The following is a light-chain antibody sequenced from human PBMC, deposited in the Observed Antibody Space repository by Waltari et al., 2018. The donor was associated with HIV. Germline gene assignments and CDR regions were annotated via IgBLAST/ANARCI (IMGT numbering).Light chain of an antibody. J-gene: IGLJ2*01. CDR3: LLSYSGVRV. V-gene: IGLV7-46*01. Sequence: QPVVTQEPSLTVSPGETVTLTCGSSTVAVTTGHDVYWFHLPPGRAPRTLIYDTDKRPSWTPARFSGSPLGSLGGRAALILSGALLEDEADYYCLLSYSGVRVFGGGTKLTV. CDR1: TVAVTTGHD. CDR2: DTD.